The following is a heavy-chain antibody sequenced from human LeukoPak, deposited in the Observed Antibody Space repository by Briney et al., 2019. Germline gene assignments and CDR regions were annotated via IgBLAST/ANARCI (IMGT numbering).Heavy chain of an antibody. CDR2: IIPIFGTA. CDR3: ASYRGYSSSYFDY. D-gene: IGHD6-13*01. V-gene: IGHV1-69*13. J-gene: IGHJ4*02. CDR1: GGTFSSYA. Sequence: ASVKVSCKASGGTFSSYAISWVRQAPGQGLEWMGGIIPIFGTANYAQKFQGRVTITADESTGTAYMELSSLRSEDTAVYYCASYRGYSSSYFDYWGQGTLVTVSS.